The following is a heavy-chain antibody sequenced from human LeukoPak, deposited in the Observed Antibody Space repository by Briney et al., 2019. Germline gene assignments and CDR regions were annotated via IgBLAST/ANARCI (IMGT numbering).Heavy chain of an antibody. CDR3: ARSRGSYRTYFDY. CDR2: IRYDGSNK. J-gene: IGHJ4*02. V-gene: IGHV3-30*02. Sequence: GGSLRLSCAASGFTFSSYGMHWVRQAPGKGLEWVAFIRYDGSNKYYADSVKGRFTISRDNAKNSLYLQMNSLRAEDTAVYYCARSRGSYRTYFDYWGQGTLVTVSS. D-gene: IGHD1-26*01. CDR1: GFTFSSYG.